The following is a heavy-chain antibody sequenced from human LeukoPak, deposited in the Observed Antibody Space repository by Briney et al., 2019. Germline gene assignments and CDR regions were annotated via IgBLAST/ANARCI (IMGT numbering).Heavy chain of an antibody. CDR2: ISSSGSTI. J-gene: IGHJ4*02. V-gene: IGHV3-11*01. D-gene: IGHD6-13*01. CDR1: GFTFSDYY. CDR3: ARDPGAAAGTYYFAY. Sequence: GGSLRLTCAASGFTFSDYYMSWIRQGQAKGMGLDSYISSSGSTIYYADSVKGRFTIFRNNAKNSLYLQMNSLRAEDTAVYYCARDPGAAAGTYYFAYWGQGTLVTVSS.